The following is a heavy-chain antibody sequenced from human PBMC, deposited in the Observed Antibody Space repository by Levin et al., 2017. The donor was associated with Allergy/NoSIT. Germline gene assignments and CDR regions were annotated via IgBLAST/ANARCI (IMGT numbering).Heavy chain of an antibody. D-gene: IGHD4-17*01. CDR1: GYTLTELS. J-gene: IGHJ4*02. CDR3: ATLLYGDYVFDY. V-gene: IGHV1-24*01. Sequence: ASVKVSCKVSGYTLTELSMHWVRQAPGKGLEWMGGFDPEDGETIYAQKFQGRVTMTEDTSTDTAYMELSSLRSEDTAVYYCATLLYGDYVFDYWGQGTLVTVSS. CDR2: FDPEDGET.